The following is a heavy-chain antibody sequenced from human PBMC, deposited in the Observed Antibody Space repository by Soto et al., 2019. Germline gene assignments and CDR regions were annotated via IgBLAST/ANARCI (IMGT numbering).Heavy chain of an antibody. CDR1: GYTFTSYG. Sequence: ASVKVSCKAPGYTFTSYGISWVRQAPGQGLEWMGWISAYNSNTNYAQKLQGRVTMTTDTSTSTAYMELRSLRSDDTAVYYCARRIAVAGTFPFDYWGQGTLVTVSS. J-gene: IGHJ4*02. CDR2: ISAYNSNT. CDR3: ARRIAVAGTFPFDY. V-gene: IGHV1-18*04. D-gene: IGHD6-19*01.